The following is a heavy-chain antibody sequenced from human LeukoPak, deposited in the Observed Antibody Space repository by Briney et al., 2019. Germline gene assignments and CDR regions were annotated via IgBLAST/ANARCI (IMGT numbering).Heavy chain of an antibody. D-gene: IGHD4-23*01. CDR1: GFTFSSYG. CDR2: ISYDGSNK. CDR3: AKREGSTVGTHDY. J-gene: IGHJ4*02. Sequence: GGSLRLSCAASGFTFSSYGMHWVRQAPGKGLEWVAVISYDGSNKYYADSVKGRFTISRDNSKNTLYLQMNSLRAEDTAVYYCAKREGSTVGTHDYWGQGTLVTVSS. V-gene: IGHV3-30*18.